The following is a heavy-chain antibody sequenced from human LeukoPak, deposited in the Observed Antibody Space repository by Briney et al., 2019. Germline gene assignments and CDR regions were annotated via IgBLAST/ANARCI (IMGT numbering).Heavy chain of an antibody. Sequence: SETLSLTCTVSGGSISSYYWSWIRQPTGKGLEWIGRIYTTGSTNYNPSLKSRVTMSVDTSKNQFSLKLSSVTAADTAVYYCARVTGTTLYYYMDVWGKGTTVTVSS. J-gene: IGHJ6*03. CDR3: ARVTGTTLYYYMDV. V-gene: IGHV4-4*07. CDR2: IYTTGST. D-gene: IGHD1-7*01. CDR1: GGSISSYY.